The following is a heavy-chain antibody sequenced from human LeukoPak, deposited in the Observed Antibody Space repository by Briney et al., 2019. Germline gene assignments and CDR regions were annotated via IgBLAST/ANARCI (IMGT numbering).Heavy chain of an antibody. CDR2: IYTNGGA. V-gene: IGHV4-61*02. Sequence: PSQTLSLTCTVSGGSVTSGNYYWNWIRQPAGKGLEWIGRIYTNGGASYNPSLKSRVTISIDASKNQFSLKLSSVTGADTAVYYCAREPPGYWGQGSLVTVSS. J-gene: IGHJ4*02. CDR1: GGSVTSGNYY. CDR3: AREPPGY.